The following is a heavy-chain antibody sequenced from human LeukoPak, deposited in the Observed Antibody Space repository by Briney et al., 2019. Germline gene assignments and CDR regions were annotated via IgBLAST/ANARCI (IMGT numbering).Heavy chain of an antibody. Sequence: PSETLSLTCTVSGGSISSGGYYWSWIRQPPGKGLEWIGYIYHSGSTYYNPSLKSRVTISVDTSKNQFSLKLSSVTAADTAVYYCARRPGYCGGGCYWFDYWGQGTLVTVSS. CDR1: GGSISSGGYY. J-gene: IGHJ4*02. V-gene: IGHV4-30-2*03. CDR2: IYHSGST. CDR3: ARRPGYCGGGCYWFDY. D-gene: IGHD2-21*01.